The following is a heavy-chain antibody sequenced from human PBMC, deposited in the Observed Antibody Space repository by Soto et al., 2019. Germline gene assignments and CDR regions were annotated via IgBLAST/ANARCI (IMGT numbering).Heavy chain of an antibody. V-gene: IGHV3-23*01. D-gene: IGHD3-22*01. CDR2: ISGSGGST. Sequence: VGSLRLSCAASGFTFSSYAMSWVRQAPGKGLEWVSAISGSGGSTYYADSVKGRFTISRDNSKNTLYLQMNSLRAEDTAVYYRAKDRNYYDSSGYFPDAFDIWGQGTMVTVSS. CDR1: GFTFSSYA. J-gene: IGHJ3*02. CDR3: AKDRNYYDSSGYFPDAFDI.